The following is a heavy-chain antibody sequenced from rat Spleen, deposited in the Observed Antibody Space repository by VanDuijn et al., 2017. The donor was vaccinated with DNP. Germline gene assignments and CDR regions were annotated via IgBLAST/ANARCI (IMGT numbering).Heavy chain of an antibody. Sequence: EVQLVESGGGLVQPGRSLKLSCAASGFTFSNYYMAWVRQAPAQGLDWVAAISNGGGKTYYRDSVKGRFTISRDNAKSSLYLQMNSLRSEDTATYYCTTDFERGYWGQGVMVTVSS. J-gene: IGHJ2*01. CDR3: TTDFERGY. V-gene: IGHV5-20*01. D-gene: IGHD1-11*01. CDR1: GFTFSNYY. CDR2: ISNGGGKT.